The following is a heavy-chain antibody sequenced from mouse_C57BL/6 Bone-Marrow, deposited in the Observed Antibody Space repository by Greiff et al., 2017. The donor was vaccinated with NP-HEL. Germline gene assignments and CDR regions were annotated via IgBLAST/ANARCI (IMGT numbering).Heavy chain of an antibody. Sequence: QVQLQQSGPELVKPGASVKISCKASGYAFSSSWMNWVKQRPGKGLEWIGRIYPGDGDTNYNGKFKGKATLTADKSSSTAYMQLSSLTSEDSAVYFCACVDPYGNYVLDYFDYWGQGTTLTVSS. J-gene: IGHJ2*01. CDR2: IYPGDGDT. V-gene: IGHV1-82*01. CDR3: ACVDPYGNYVLDYFDY. D-gene: IGHD2-1*01. CDR1: GYAFSSSW.